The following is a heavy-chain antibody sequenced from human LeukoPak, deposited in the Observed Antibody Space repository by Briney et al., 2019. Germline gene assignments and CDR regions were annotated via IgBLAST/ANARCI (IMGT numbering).Heavy chain of an antibody. D-gene: IGHD2-8*01. Sequence: GGSLRLSCAASGFTFSNYAMHWVRQAPGEGLEWVAVISYDGNYKYYADSVKGRFTISRDNSKNTLYLQMNSLRAEDTAVYYCARSGDHCTNGVCYEHWGQGSLVTVSS. V-gene: IGHV3-30*04. J-gene: IGHJ1*01. CDR3: ARSGDHCTNGVCYEH. CDR2: ISYDGNYK. CDR1: GFTFSNYA.